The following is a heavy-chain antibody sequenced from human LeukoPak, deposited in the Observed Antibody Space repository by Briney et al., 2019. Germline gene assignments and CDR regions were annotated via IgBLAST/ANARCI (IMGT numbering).Heavy chain of an antibody. CDR2: ISSSGANA. Sequence: SGGSLTLSCAASGFTFRGAAMTWVRQAPGQGLEWVSLISSSGANAFYADSVKGRFTNSRDNSKNTLYLQMSSLRAAAAAIYYRAKPPQRSLIRGACLYFWGQGTPVTVSP. CDR1: GFTFRGAA. J-gene: IGHJ4*02. V-gene: IGHV3-23*01. D-gene: IGHD6-25*01. CDR3: AKPPQRSLIRGACLYF.